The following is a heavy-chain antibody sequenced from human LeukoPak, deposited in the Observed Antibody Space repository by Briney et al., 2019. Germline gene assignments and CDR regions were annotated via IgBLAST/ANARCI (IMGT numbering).Heavy chain of an antibody. Sequence: GGSLRLSCAASGFTFSDYYMSWIRQAPGKGLEWVSYISSSGSAIYYADSLKGRFTISRDNAKNSLYLQVNSLRAEDTALYYCARDRYYDSSGYNFDYWGQGTLVTVSS. CDR2: ISSSGSAI. CDR1: GFTFSDYY. CDR3: ARDRYYDSSGYNFDY. D-gene: IGHD3-22*01. V-gene: IGHV3-11*01. J-gene: IGHJ4*02.